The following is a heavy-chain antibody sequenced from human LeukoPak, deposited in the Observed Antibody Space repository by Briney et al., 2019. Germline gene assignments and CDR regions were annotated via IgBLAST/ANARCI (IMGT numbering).Heavy chain of an antibody. Sequence: GGSLRLSCAASGFTFSSYAMSWVRQAPGMGLEWVSAISGSGGSTYYADSVKGRFTISRDNSKNTLYLQMNSLRAEDTAVYYCARVGGGKRWLHHYYFDYWGQGTLVTVSS. J-gene: IGHJ4*02. V-gene: IGHV3-23*01. CDR1: GFTFSSYA. D-gene: IGHD5-24*01. CDR3: ARVGGGKRWLHHYYFDY. CDR2: ISGSGGST.